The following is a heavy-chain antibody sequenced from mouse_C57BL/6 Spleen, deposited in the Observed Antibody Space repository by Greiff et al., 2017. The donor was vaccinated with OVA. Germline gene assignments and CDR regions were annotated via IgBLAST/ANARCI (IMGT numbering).Heavy chain of an antibody. Sequence: EVQVVESGGGLVKPGGSLKLSCAASGFTFSDYGMHWVRQAPEKGLEWVAYLSSGSSTIYYADTVKGRFTISRDNAKNTLFLQMTSLRSEDTAMYYCARNYYGSSYAFDYWGQGTTLTVSS. CDR3: ARNYYGSSYAFDY. V-gene: IGHV5-17*01. J-gene: IGHJ2*01. D-gene: IGHD1-1*01. CDR1: GFTFSDYG. CDR2: LSSGSSTI.